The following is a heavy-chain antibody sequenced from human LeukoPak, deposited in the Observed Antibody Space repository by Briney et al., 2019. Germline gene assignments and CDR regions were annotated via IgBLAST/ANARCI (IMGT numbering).Heavy chain of an antibody. CDR3: AKSNYDILTGYYPFDY. CDR1: GFTFDDYA. J-gene: IGHJ4*02. Sequence: PGRSLRLSCAASGFTFDDYAMHWVRQAPGKGLEWVSGISWNSGSIGYADSVKGRFTISRDNAKNSLYLQMNSLRAEDTALYYCAKSNYDILTGYYPFDYWGQGTLVTVSS. CDR2: ISWNSGSI. V-gene: IGHV3-9*01. D-gene: IGHD3-9*01.